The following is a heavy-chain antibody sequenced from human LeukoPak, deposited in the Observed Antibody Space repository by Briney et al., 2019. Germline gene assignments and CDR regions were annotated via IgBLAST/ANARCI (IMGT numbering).Heavy chain of an antibody. Sequence: GASVKVSCKASGGTFSSYAISWVRQAPGQGLEWMGGIIPIFGTANYAQKFQGRVTITADESTSTAYMELSSLRSEDTAVYYCARAVEYCSSTSCPYYFDYWGQGTLVTVSS. CDR2: IIPIFGTA. CDR1: GGTFSSYA. V-gene: IGHV1-69*13. CDR3: ARAVEYCSSTSCPYYFDY. J-gene: IGHJ4*02. D-gene: IGHD2-2*01.